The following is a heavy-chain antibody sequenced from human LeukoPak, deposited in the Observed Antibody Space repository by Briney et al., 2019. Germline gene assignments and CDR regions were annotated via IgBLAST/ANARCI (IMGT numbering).Heavy chain of an antibody. V-gene: IGHV3-66*01. J-gene: IGHJ5*02. CDR1: GFTVSSNY. Sequence: GGSLRLSCAASGFTVSSNYMSWVRQAPGKGLEWVSVIYSGGSTYYADSVKGRFTISRDNSKNTLYLQMNSLRAEDTAVYYCARDARYPIYSSGWENWFDPWGQGTLVTVSS. CDR2: IYSGGST. D-gene: IGHD6-19*01. CDR3: ARDARYPIYSSGWENWFDP.